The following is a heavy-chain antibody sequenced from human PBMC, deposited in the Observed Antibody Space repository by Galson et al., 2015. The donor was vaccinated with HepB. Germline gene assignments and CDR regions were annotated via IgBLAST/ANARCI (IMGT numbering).Heavy chain of an antibody. D-gene: IGHD2-21*02. CDR2: ISYDGSNK. CDR1: GFTFSSYG. Sequence: SLRLSCAASGFTFSSYGMHWVRQAPGKGLEWVAVISYDGSNKYYADSVKGRFTISRDNSKNTLYLQMNSLRAEDTALYYCAKVPWEHLVVVTAIWGQGTLVTVSS. J-gene: IGHJ4*02. CDR3: AKVPWEHLVVVTAI. V-gene: IGHV3-30*18.